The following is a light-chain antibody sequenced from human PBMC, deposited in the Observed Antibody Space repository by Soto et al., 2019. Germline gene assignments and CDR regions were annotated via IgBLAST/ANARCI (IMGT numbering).Light chain of an antibody. CDR1: QSVSSSY. CDR3: QQYGSPPQT. V-gene: IGKV3-20*01. J-gene: IGKJ1*01. Sequence: EMVFTQSPGTLSLSPLEVATLSCRASQSVSSSYIAWYQQKPGQAPRLLIYGASSRATGTPDRFSGSGSGTDSTLTISRLEPEDFVVYYCQQYGSPPQTFGQGTKVDIK. CDR2: GAS.